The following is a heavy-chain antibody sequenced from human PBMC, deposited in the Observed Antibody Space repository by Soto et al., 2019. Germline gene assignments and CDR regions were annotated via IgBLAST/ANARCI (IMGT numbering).Heavy chain of an antibody. D-gene: IGHD6-19*01. V-gene: IGHV1-8*01. J-gene: IGHJ4*02. CDR2: MNPNSGNT. CDR1: GYTFTSYD. CDR3: ESGGSSGCFAY. Sequence: QVQLVQSGAEVKKPGASVKVSCKASGYTFTSYDINWVRQATGQGLEWMGWMNPNSGNTGYAQKFQGRVTMTRNASISTAYMELGSLGSEDTGVYCCESGGSSGCFAYWGQRTLVAVSS.